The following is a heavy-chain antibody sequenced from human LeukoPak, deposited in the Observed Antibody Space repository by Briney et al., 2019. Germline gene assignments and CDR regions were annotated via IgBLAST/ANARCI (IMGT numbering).Heavy chain of an antibody. CDR3: ARHDSFIPY. CDR1: GFIFSDYA. J-gene: IGHJ4*02. Sequence: GGSLRLSCASSGFIFSDYAMSWVRQAPGKGLEWVSGISDSGRAPYYADSVKGRYTISKDNSKNTVSLQMNSLTAEDTAVYFCARHDSFIPYWGQGTPVTVSP. D-gene: IGHD5-18*01. CDR2: ISDSGRAP. V-gene: IGHV3-23*01.